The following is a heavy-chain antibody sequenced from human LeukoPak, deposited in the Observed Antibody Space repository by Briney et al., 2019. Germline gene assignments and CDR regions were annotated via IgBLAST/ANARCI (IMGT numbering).Heavy chain of an antibody. CDR3: VTHSSSADY. CDR1: GFTFSTYE. D-gene: IGHD6-6*01. Sequence: GGSLRPSCAASGFTFSTYEMKWVRQAPGKGLEWVSYITGSGSPIYYADFVKGRFTISRDNAKNSLSLQMNSLRADDTAIYFCVTHSSSADYWGQGTLVTVSS. J-gene: IGHJ4*02. V-gene: IGHV3-48*03. CDR2: ITGSGSPI.